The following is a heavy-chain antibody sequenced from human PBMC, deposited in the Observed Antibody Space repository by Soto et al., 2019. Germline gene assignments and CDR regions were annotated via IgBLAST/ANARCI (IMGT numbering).Heavy chain of an antibody. CDR1: GGSFSGYY. D-gene: IGHD1-26*01. Sequence: QVQLQQWGAGLLKPSETLSLTCAVYGGSFSGYYWSWIRQPPGKGLEWIGEINHSGSTNYNPSLKSRVTISVDTSKNQFSLKLSSVTAADTAVYYCARALGSRWFDPWGQGTLVTVSS. CDR2: INHSGST. CDR3: ARALGSRWFDP. J-gene: IGHJ5*02. V-gene: IGHV4-34*01.